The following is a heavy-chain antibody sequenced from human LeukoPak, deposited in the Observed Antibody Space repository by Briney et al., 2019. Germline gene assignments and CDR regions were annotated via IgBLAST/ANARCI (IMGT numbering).Heavy chain of an antibody. CDR3: ARAGSSSWYLDAFDI. D-gene: IGHD6-13*01. Sequence: PGGSLRLSCAASGFTFSSYSMNWVRQAPGKGLEWVSYISSSSSTIYYADSVKGRFTISRDNAKNSLYLQMNSLRAEDTALYHCARAGSSSWYLDAFDIWGQGTMVTVSS. CDR2: ISSSSSTI. V-gene: IGHV3-48*04. J-gene: IGHJ3*02. CDR1: GFTFSSYS.